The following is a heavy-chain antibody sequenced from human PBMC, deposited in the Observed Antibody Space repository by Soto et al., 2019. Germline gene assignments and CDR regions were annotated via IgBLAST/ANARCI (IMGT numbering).Heavy chain of an antibody. CDR3: AREKVGTTFFDT. V-gene: IGHV4-38-2*02. Sequence: SETLSLTCSVSGFAISRGYYWSWVRQPPGKGLEWIGSIYPSVSSYHNPSLATRLGLSIDASKNQFTLNLASVTAADTALYFCAREKVGTTFFDTWGQGIQVTVS. CDR2: IYPSVSS. CDR1: GFAISRGYY. J-gene: IGHJ4*02. D-gene: IGHD2-21*02.